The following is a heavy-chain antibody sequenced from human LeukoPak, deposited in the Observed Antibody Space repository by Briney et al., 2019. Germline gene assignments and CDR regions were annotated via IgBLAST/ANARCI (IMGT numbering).Heavy chain of an antibody. CDR3: ARVGALSSSWLLY. CDR1: GFTFSNAW. D-gene: IGHD6-13*01. J-gene: IGHJ4*02. Sequence: SGGSLRLSCAASGFTFSNAWMCWVRQAPGKGLEWVSSISRSATTIYYADSVKGRFTISRDNAKNSLYLQMNSLRAEDTAVYFCARVGALSSSWLLYWGQGTLVTVSS. CDR2: ISRSATTI. V-gene: IGHV3-11*04.